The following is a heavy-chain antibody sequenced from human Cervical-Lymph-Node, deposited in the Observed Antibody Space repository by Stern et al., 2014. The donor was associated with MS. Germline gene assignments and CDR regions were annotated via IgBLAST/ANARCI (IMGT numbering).Heavy chain of an antibody. CDR3: AKGDSSSPLEY. J-gene: IGHJ4*02. CDR2: IWYDGINK. Sequence: VQLVQSGGGVVQPGRSLRLSCAAAGFTFSSYGIHWVRQTPGKGLEWLAVIWYDGINKYYADSVKGRFTISRDNSENTAYLQMNSLRVEDTAVYYCAKGDSSSPLEYWGQGTLVTVSS. D-gene: IGHD6-6*01. CDR1: GFTFSSYG. V-gene: IGHV3-33*06.